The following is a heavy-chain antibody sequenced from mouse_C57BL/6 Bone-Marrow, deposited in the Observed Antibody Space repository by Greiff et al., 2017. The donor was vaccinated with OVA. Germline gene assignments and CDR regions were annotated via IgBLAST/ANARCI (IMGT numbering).Heavy chain of an antibody. CDR1: GFTFSSYG. CDR2: ISSGGSYT. Sequence: EVKLVESGGDLVKPGGSLKLSCAASGFTFSSYGMSWVRQTPDKRLEWVATISSGGSYTYYPDSVKGRFTISRDNAKNTLYLQMSSLQSEDTAMYYCARPPYYYGSSYDWYFDVWGTGTTVTVSS. V-gene: IGHV5-6*01. D-gene: IGHD1-1*01. J-gene: IGHJ1*03. CDR3: ARPPYYYGSSYDWYFDV.